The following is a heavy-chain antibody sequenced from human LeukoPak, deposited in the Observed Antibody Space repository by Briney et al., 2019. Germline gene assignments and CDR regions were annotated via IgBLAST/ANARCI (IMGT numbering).Heavy chain of an antibody. CDR1: GFTFTDYC. CDR3: AKPPWGSYEGTDF. V-gene: IGHV3-30*18. Sequence: PGRSLRLSCVASGFTFTDYCMQWVRQAPGKGLEWVAVISYDGSSEYYADSVKGRFTISRDDSKNTVYLQMNSLRAEDTAVFYWAKPPWGSYEGTDFWGQGTLVTVSS. J-gene: IGHJ4*02. D-gene: IGHD3-16*01. CDR2: ISYDGSSE.